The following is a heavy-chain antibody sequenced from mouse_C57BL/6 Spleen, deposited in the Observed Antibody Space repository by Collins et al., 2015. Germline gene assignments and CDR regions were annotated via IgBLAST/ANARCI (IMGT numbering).Heavy chain of an antibody. CDR1: GYTFTSYW. CDR3: APYYSNFAY. D-gene: IGHD2-5*01. V-gene: IGHV1-64*01. J-gene: IGHJ3*01. Sequence: QVQLQQPGAELVKPGASVKLSCKASGYTFTSYWMHWVKQRPGQGLEWIGMIHPNSGSTNYNEKFKSKATLTVDKSSSTAYMQLSSLTSEDSAVYYCAPYYSNFAYWGQGTLVTVSA. CDR2: IHPNSGST.